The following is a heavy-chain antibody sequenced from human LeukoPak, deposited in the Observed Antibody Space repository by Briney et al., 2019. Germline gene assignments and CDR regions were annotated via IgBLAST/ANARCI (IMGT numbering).Heavy chain of an antibody. Sequence: SETLSLTCTVSGGPISSGGYYWSWIRQHPGKGLEWIGYIYYSGSTYYNPSLKSRVTVSVDTSKNQFSLKLSSVTAADTAVYYCATNDYGDPQAFDIWGQGTMVTVSS. CDR3: ATNDYGDPQAFDI. CDR2: IYYSGST. D-gene: IGHD4-17*01. CDR1: GGPISSGGYY. J-gene: IGHJ3*02. V-gene: IGHV4-31*03.